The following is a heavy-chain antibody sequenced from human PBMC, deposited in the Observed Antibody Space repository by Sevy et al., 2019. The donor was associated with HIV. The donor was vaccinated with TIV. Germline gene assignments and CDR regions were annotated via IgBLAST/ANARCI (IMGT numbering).Heavy chain of an antibody. Sequence: GGSLRLSCAASGFTFSSYGMHWVRQAPGKGLEWVAVISYDGSNKYYADSVKGRFTVSRDNSKNTLYLQMNSLRAEDTAVYYYAKDAYYDYVWGSYRYTPDAFDIWGQGTMVTVSS. CDR2: ISYDGSNK. CDR1: GFTFSSYG. CDR3: AKDAYYDYVWGSYRYTPDAFDI. J-gene: IGHJ3*02. D-gene: IGHD3-16*02. V-gene: IGHV3-30*18.